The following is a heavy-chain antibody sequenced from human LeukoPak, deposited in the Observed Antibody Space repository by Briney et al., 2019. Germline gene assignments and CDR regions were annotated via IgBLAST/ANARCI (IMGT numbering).Heavy chain of an antibody. J-gene: IGHJ4*02. D-gene: IGHD5-18*01. Sequence: GGSLRLSCAASGFTSSTYGMHWVRQAPGKGLEWVAVIWYDGSNKYYADSVKGRFTISRDNSKNTLFLQMNSLRAEDTAVYYCAREDTAMVMGYWGQGALVTVSS. V-gene: IGHV3-33*01. CDR2: IWYDGSNK. CDR1: GFTSSTYG. CDR3: AREDTAMVMGY.